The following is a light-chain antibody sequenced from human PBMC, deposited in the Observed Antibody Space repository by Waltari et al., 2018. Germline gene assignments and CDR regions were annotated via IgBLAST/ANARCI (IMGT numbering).Light chain of an antibody. CDR2: AAS. CDR1: QSISSY. J-gene: IGKJ4*01. Sequence: DIQMTQSPSSLSASVGDRVTITCRASQSISSYLNWYQQKPGKAPKLLIYAASSLQSGVPSRFSGSGSGTDFTLIISSLQPEDFATYYCQQSYSTHFTFGGGTKVEIK. CDR3: QQSYSTHFT. V-gene: IGKV1-39*01.